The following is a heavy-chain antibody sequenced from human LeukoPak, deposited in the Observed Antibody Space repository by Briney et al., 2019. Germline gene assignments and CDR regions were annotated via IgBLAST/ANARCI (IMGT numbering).Heavy chain of an antibody. D-gene: IGHD6-13*01. CDR3: ARGRVSSSTWYSTYYYYFYMDV. V-gene: IGHV4-34*01. CDR2: INHSGST. CDR1: GGSFSGYY. J-gene: IGHJ6*03. Sequence: SETLSLTCAVYGGSFSGYYWSWIRQPPGKGLEWIGEINHSGSTNYNPSLKSRVTISVDTSRNQFSLELSSATAADTAVYFCARGRVSSSTWYSTYYYYFYMDVWGKGTTVTVSS.